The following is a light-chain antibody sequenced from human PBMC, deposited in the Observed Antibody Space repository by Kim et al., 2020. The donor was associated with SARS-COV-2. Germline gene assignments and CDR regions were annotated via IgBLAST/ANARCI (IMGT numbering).Light chain of an antibody. V-gene: IGKV3D-15*01. Sequence: EVVMTQSTATLSVSPGGRATLSCRPSQSVGTNVAWYQQKPGQAPRLLIYGASTRATGIPARFSGSGSGTEFTLSISSLQSEDFAIYHCQQHNNWPRTFGQGTKVEIK. J-gene: IGKJ1*01. CDR1: QSVGTN. CDR3: QQHNNWPRT. CDR2: GAS.